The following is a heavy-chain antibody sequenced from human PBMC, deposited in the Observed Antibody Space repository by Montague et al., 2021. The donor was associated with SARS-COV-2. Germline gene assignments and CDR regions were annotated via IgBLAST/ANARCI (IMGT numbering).Heavy chain of an antibody. CDR3: AKNGGAHGLDV. J-gene: IGHJ6*02. Sequence: SLRLSCAASGFTFSNIWMSWVRQAPGKGLEWVANITPDESEKNYVDSVKGRFSISRDNAKNSLYLQMDNLRAEDTAIYYCAKNGGAHGLDVWGQGTSVSVSS. CDR2: ITPDESEK. CDR1: GFTFSNIW. V-gene: IGHV3-7*01. D-gene: IGHD4-23*01.